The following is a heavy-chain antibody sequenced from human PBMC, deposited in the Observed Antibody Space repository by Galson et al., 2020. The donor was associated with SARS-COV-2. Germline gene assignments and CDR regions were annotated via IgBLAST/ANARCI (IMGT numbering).Heavy chain of an antibody. V-gene: IGHV1-46*03. CDR3: ARGRVSGGY. D-gene: IGHD1-26*01. J-gene: IGHJ4*02. Sequence: SVKVSCKASGYTLSSYYMHWVRQAPGQGLEWMGIINPSGGSASYSHKFQGRITMTRDTSTSTVYMELNSLTSDDTAVYYCARGRVSGGYWGQGTLVIVSS. CDR1: GYTLSSYY. CDR2: INPSGGSA.